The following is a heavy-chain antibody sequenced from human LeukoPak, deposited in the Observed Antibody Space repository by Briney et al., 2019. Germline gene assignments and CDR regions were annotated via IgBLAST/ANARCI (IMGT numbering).Heavy chain of an antibody. V-gene: IGHV3-23*01. J-gene: IGHJ4*02. D-gene: IGHD3-22*01. CDR2: ISGSGGST. CDR3: AKVARLGYYYDSSGYFY. Sequence: GGSLRLSCAASGFTFSSYAMSWVRQAPGKGLEWVSAISGSGGSTYYADSGKGRFTISRGNSKNTLYLQMNSLRAEDTAGYYCAKVARLGYYYDSSGYFYWGQGTLVTVSS. CDR1: GFTFSSYA.